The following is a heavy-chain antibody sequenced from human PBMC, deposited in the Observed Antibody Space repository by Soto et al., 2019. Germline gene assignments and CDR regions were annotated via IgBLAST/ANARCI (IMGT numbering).Heavy chain of an antibody. CDR3: ATESGSTYGLYYYYGMDV. Sequence: SETLSLTCTVSGGSVSSGYNYWSWIRQSPGKGLEWIGYISGSGSTGYNPSLKNRLTMSVDRSKNQFTLRLTSVTAADTAVYFCATESGSTYGLYYYYGMDVWGQGTTVTVSS. J-gene: IGHJ6*02. CDR2: ISGSGST. CDR1: GGSVSSGYNY. D-gene: IGHD5-18*01. V-gene: IGHV4-30-4*01.